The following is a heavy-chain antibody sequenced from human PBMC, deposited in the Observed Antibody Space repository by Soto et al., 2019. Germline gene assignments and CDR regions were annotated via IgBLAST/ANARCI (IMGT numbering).Heavy chain of an antibody. Sequence: QVQLVQSGAEVKKPGSSVKVSCKASGGTFSSYAISWVRQAPGQGLEWMGGIIPIFGTANYAQKCQGRVTSTSDESTSTAYMELSSLRSEDTAVYYCARNRGMATVTNYYYYGMDVWGQGPTVTVSS. J-gene: IGHJ6*02. V-gene: IGHV1-69*01. CDR3: ARNRGMATVTNYYYYGMDV. CDR2: IIPIFGTA. D-gene: IGHD4-4*01. CDR1: GGTFSSYA.